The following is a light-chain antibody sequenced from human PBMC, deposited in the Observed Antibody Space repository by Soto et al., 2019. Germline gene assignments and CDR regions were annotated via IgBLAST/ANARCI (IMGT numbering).Light chain of an antibody. CDR1: SSNIGQNH. CDR3: GTWDSSLIALV. J-gene: IGLJ3*02. V-gene: IGLV1-51*02. Sequence: QSVLTQPPSVSAAPGQKVTISCSGSSSNIGQNHVSWYQQVPGTAPKLLIYESNRRPSGTPDRFSGSQSGTLATLGITGLQTGDEADYYCGTWDSSLIALVFGGGTKLSVL. CDR2: ESN.